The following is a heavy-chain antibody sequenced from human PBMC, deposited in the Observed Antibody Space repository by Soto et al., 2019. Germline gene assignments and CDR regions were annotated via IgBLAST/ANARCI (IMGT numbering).Heavy chain of an antibody. V-gene: IGHV3-23*01. Sequence: EVQLLESGGGLVQPGGSLRLSCAASGFTFSSYALSWVRQAQGKGLEGVSAISGSGGSTYYADSVKGRFTISRDNSKNTLYLQMNSLRAEDTAVYYCARTTGYCSGGSCHDAFDIWGQGTMVTVSS. CDR2: ISGSGGST. J-gene: IGHJ3*02. D-gene: IGHD2-15*01. CDR1: GFTFSSYA. CDR3: ARTTGYCSGGSCHDAFDI.